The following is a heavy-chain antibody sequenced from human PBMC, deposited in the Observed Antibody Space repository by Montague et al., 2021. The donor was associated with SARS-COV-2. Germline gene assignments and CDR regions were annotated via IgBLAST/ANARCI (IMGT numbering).Heavy chain of an antibody. J-gene: IGHJ4*02. V-gene: IGHV4-39*01. CDR1: GGSISSSSYY. Sequence: SETLSLTCTVSGGSISSSSYYWGWIRQPPGKGLEWIGSIYYSGSTYYNPSPKSRVTISVDTSKNQFSLKLSSVTAADTAVYYCARESSSGSYLVYWGQGTLVTVSS. D-gene: IGHD3-10*01. CDR2: IYYSGST. CDR3: ARESSSGSYLVY.